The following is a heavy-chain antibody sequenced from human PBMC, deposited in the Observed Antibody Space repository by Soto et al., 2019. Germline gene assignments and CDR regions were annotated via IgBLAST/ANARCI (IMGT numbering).Heavy chain of an antibody. CDR2: ISSDGSKQ. V-gene: IGHV3-30*14. D-gene: IGHD4-17*01. Sequence: PGGSLRLSCAASGFTFSSYAMHWVRQAPGKGLEWMAVISSDGSKQYYAESVKGRFTISRDNSKSTLYLQMNSLRAEDTAVYYCAINNYGDYAGFDYWGQGTLVTVSS. J-gene: IGHJ4*02. CDR1: GFTFSSYA. CDR3: AINNYGDYAGFDY.